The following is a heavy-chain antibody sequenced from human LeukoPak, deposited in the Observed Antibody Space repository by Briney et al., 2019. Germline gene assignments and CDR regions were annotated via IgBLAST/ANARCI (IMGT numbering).Heavy chain of an antibody. D-gene: IGHD3-9*01. CDR1: GGSFSGYY. CDR3: ARGFTIFFDY. J-gene: IGHJ4*02. V-gene: IGHV4-34*01. Sequence: SETLSLTCAVYGGSFSGYYWSWIRQPPGKGLEWIGEINHSGSTNYNPSLKSGVTISVDTSKNQFSLKLSSVTAAATAVYYCARGFTIFFDYWGQGTLVTVSS. CDR2: INHSGST.